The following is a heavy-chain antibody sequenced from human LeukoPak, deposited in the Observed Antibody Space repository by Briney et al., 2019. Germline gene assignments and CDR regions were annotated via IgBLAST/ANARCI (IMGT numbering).Heavy chain of an antibody. CDR3: ARGGGLDV. D-gene: IGHD3-16*01. Sequence: PGGSLRLSCAASGFTFSSYGMHWVRQAPGKGLEWVAVISYDGSNKYYADSVKGRFTISRDNSKNTLYLQMNSLRAEDTAVYFCARGGGLDVWGQGATVTVSS. CDR1: GFTFSSYG. CDR2: ISYDGSNK. J-gene: IGHJ6*02. V-gene: IGHV3-30*03.